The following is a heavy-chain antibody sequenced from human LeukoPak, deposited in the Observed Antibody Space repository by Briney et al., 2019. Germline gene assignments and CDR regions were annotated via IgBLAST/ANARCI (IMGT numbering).Heavy chain of an antibody. V-gene: IGHV1-2*06. CDR3: ARAIGTMIVVDNAFDI. J-gene: IGHJ3*02. CDR2: INPNSGGI. D-gene: IGHD3-22*01. CDR1: GYAVAGYY. Sequence: GASVKVSCWDSGYAVAGYYMHWEGQSHGQGQEWKRRINPNSGGINYAQKFQGKVTMTRYTSISTAYMGMSTLRSDDTAVYFCARAIGTMIVVDNAFDIWGQGTMGTVSS.